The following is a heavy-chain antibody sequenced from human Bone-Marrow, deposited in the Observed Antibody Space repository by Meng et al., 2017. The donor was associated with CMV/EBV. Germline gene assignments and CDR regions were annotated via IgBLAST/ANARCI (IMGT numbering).Heavy chain of an antibody. D-gene: IGHD4-17*01. CDR3: ASDPDGDYAYLFDY. V-gene: IGHV3-9*01. CDR2: ISWNSGSI. CDR1: GFTFDDYA. Sequence: GGSLRLSCAASGFTFDDYAMHWVRQAPGKGLEWVSGISWNSGSIDYADSVKGRFTISRDNAKKTLYLQMNSLRAEDTAVYYCASDPDGDYAYLFDYWGQGTLVTVSS. J-gene: IGHJ4*02.